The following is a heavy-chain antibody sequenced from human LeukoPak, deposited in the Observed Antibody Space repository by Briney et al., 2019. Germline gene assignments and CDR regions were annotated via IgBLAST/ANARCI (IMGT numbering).Heavy chain of an antibody. Sequence: SETLSLTCTASDDSISRDFWTWIRQPPGKGLEWIGYIRYSGRTEYNPSLKSRVTISILTSKNQFSLKLTSVTAADTPIYYCARLPDVSGWPFDYWGQGILVTVSS. CDR1: DDSISRDF. V-gene: IGHV4-59*01. CDR2: IRYSGRT. CDR3: ARLPDVSGWPFDY. J-gene: IGHJ4*02. D-gene: IGHD6-19*01.